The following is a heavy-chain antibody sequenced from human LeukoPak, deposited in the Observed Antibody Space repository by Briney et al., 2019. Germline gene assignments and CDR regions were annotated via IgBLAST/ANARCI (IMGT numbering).Heavy chain of an antibody. CDR1: GFTFSSYR. J-gene: IGHJ4*02. D-gene: IGHD2-21*02. CDR2: ISSGSGTI. Sequence: PGGSLRLSCAASGFTFSSYRMNWVRQAPGKGLEWVSYISSGSGTIYYADSVKGRFTISRDNAKNSLHLQMNSLRDEDTAVYYCARDGPLDPVVVTAMSFDYWGQGTLVTVSS. CDR3: ARDGPLDPVVVTAMSFDY. V-gene: IGHV3-48*02.